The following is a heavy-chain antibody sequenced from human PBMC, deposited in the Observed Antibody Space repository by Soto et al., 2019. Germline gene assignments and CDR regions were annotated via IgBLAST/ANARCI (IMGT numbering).Heavy chain of an antibody. V-gene: IGHV3-7*05. Sequence: GGSLRLSCAASGFTFSSYWMSWVRQAPGKGLGWVANIKQDGSEKYYVDSVKGRFTISRDNAKNSLYLQMNSLRAEDTAVYYCARDMELRYFDWLHAPVMYGMYVWARRTTVTVSS. CDR1: GFTFSSYW. D-gene: IGHD3-9*01. CDR3: ARDMELRYFDWLHAPVMYGMYV. CDR2: IKQDGSEK. J-gene: IGHJ6*02.